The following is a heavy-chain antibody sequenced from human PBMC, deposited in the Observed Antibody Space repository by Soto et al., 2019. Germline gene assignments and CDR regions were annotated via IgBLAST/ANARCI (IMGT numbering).Heavy chain of an antibody. CDR2: IKSKTDGGTT. CDR1: GFTFSNAW. Sequence: GGSLRLSCAASGFTFSNAWMSWVRQAPGKGLEWVGRIKSKTDGGTTDYAAPVKGRFTISRDDSKNTLYLQMNSLKTEDTAVYYCTTLYYDSSGYYYPPHFDYWGQGTLVTVSS. D-gene: IGHD3-22*01. J-gene: IGHJ4*02. CDR3: TTLYYDSSGYYYPPHFDY. V-gene: IGHV3-15*01.